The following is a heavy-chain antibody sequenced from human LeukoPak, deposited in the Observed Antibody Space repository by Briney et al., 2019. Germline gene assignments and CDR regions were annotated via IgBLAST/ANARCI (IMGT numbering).Heavy chain of an antibody. CDR3: GMSGDRVPLQDDVFDV. CDR1: GYSFTSYC. CDR2: IYPGDSGP. D-gene: IGHD1-26*01. Sequence: KGGESLKISCKVSGYSFTSYCIGWVRQMPGKGLEWMGIIYPGDSGPTYSPSFQGQVTISVDKSINTAYLQWSSLQASDTAMYYCGMSGDRVPLQDDVFDVWSQGTMVTVST. J-gene: IGHJ3*01. V-gene: IGHV5-51*01.